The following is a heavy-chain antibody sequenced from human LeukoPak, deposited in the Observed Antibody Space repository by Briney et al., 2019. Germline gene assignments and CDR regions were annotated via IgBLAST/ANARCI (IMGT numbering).Heavy chain of an antibody. Sequence: GGSLRLSCAASGFTFSSYAMSWVRQAPGKGLEWVSAISGSGGSTYYADSVKGRFTISRDNSKNTLYLQMNGPRAEDTAVYYCAKAGYRPMVRGLGPYFDYWGQGTLVTVSS. J-gene: IGHJ4*02. V-gene: IGHV3-23*01. CDR1: GFTFSSYA. D-gene: IGHD3-10*01. CDR2: ISGSGGST. CDR3: AKAGYRPMVRGLGPYFDY.